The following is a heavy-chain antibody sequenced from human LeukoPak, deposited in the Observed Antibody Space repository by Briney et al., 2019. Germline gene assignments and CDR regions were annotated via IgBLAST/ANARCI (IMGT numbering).Heavy chain of an antibody. V-gene: IGHV3-66*01. CDR3: VKEVPGTTVYD. CDR1: GFSVTNTY. CDR2: IFRGEKT. Sequence: GGSLRLSCAASGFSVTNTYMSWVRQAPGEGLEWVSVIFRGEKTYYADSVKGRFTLYRDSSTNTVCLQMASLRAEDTAMYYCVKEVPGTTVYDWGQGTLVTVSS. D-gene: IGHD4-17*01. J-gene: IGHJ4*02.